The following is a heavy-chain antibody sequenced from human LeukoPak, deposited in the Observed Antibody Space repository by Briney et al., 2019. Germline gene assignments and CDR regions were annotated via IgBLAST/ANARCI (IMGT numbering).Heavy chain of an antibody. Sequence: SETLSLTCTVPGGSISSYYWSWIRQPPGKGLEWIGYIYYSGSTNYNPSLKSRVTISVDRSKNQVSLKLSSVTAADTAVYYCARGGGHCGGDCYGDWFDPWGQGTLVTVPS. CDR1: GGSISSYY. J-gene: IGHJ5*02. V-gene: IGHV4-59*01. CDR2: IYYSGST. CDR3: ARGGGHCGGDCYGDWFDP. D-gene: IGHD2-21*02.